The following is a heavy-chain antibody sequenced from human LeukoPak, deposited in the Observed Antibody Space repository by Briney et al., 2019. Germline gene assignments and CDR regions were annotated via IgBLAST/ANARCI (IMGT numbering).Heavy chain of an antibody. CDR3: ARGSIAVAGKESTWYYGMDV. CDR2: LNPSSGGT. D-gene: IGHD6-19*01. V-gene: IGHV1-2*02. CDR1: GYSFTGYY. Sequence: VASVKVSCKASGYSFTGYYMHWVRQAPGQGLEWMGWLNPSSGGTNYAQKLQGRVTMTTDTSTSTAYMELRSLRSDDTAVYYCARGSIAVAGKESTWYYGMDVWGQGTTVTVSS. J-gene: IGHJ6*02.